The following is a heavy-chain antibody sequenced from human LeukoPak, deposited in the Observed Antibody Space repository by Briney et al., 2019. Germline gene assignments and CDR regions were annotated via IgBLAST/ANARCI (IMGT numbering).Heavy chain of an antibody. CDR3: ARGWYSSGWYEAGFDY. J-gene: IGHJ4*02. Sequence: GGSLRLSCAASGFTFSSYEMNWVRQAPGKGLEWVSYISSSGSTIYYADSVKGRFTISRDNARNSLYLQMNSLRAEDTAVYYCARGWYSSGWYEAGFDYWGQGTLVTVSS. CDR2: ISSSGSTI. D-gene: IGHD6-19*01. V-gene: IGHV3-48*03. CDR1: GFTFSSYE.